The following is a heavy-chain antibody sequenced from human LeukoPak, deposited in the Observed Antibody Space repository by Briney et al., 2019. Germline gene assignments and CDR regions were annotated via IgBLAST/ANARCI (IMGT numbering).Heavy chain of an antibody. J-gene: IGHJ4*02. CDR1: GGSISSYY. V-gene: IGHV4-59*01. D-gene: IGHD3-22*01. CDR2: IYYSGST. Sequence: SETLSLTCTVSGGSISSYYWSWIRQPPGKGLEWIGYIYYSGSTNYNPSLKSRVTISVDTSKNQFSLKLSSVTAADTALYYCARYYDYDSRGYYYYFDYWGRGTLVTVSS. CDR3: ARYYDYDSRGYYYYFDY.